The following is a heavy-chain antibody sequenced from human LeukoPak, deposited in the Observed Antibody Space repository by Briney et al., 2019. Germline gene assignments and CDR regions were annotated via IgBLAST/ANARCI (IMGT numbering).Heavy chain of an antibody. CDR3: AKDSWELLYFDY. CDR2: ITSGGST. J-gene: IGHJ4*02. V-gene: IGHV3-23*01. D-gene: IGHD1-26*01. CDR1: GFTFTNYA. Sequence: PGGSLRLSCAASGFTFTNYAMSWVRQAPGRGLEWVSAITSGGSTYYADSVKGRFTISRDDSKNTLYLQMNSLRAEDTAVYYCAKDSWELLYFDYWGQGTLVTVSS.